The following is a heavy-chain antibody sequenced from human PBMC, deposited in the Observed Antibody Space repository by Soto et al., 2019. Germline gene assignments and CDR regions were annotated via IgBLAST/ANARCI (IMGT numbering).Heavy chain of an antibody. CDR3: ARQGDDAFDI. CDR2: IYYSGST. V-gene: IGHV4-59*08. D-gene: IGHD1-26*01. Sequence: PSETLSLTCTVSGGSISSYYWSWIRQPPGKGLEWIGYIYYSGSTNYNPSLKSRVTISVDTSKNQFSLKLSSVNAADTAVYYCARQGDDAFDIWGQGTMVTVSS. CDR1: GGSISSYY. J-gene: IGHJ3*02.